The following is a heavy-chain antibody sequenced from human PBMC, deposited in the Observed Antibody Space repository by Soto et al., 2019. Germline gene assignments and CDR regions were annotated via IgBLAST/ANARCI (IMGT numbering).Heavy chain of an antibody. CDR1: GGTFSSYA. CDR2: IIPIFGTA. Sequence: QVQLVQSGAEVKKPGSSVTVSCKASGGTFSSYAISWVRQAPGQGLEWMEGIIPIFGTANYAQKFQGRVRITAYESTSTAYRGMSSLRSEDTAVYYCASGYCRGGSGYPIYYYCGMDVWGQGTTVTVSS. J-gene: IGHJ6*01. V-gene: IGHV1-69*01. D-gene: IGHD2-15*01. CDR3: ASGYCRGGSGYPIYYYCGMDV.